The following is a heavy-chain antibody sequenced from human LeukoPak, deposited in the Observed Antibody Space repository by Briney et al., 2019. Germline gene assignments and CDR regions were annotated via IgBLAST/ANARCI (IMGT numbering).Heavy chain of an antibody. D-gene: IGHD3-22*01. J-gene: IGHJ4*02. CDR3: ARYYDSSGYYFDY. CDR1: GGSISSSSYY. CDR2: IYYSGST. V-gene: IGHV4-39*07. Sequence: PSETLSLTCTVSGGSISSSSYYWGWIRQPPGNGLEWIGSIYYSGSTYYNPSLKSRVAISVDTSKNQFSLKLSSVTAADTAVYYCARYYDSSGYYFDYWGQGTLVTVSS.